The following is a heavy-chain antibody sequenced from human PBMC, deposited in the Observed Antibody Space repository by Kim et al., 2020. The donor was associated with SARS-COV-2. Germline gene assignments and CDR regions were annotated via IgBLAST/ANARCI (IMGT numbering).Heavy chain of an antibody. D-gene: IGHD3-10*01. V-gene: IGHV1-2*02. CDR1: GYTFTGYY. CDR3: AREGDGSGSYYISHYYYYGMDV. CDR2: INPNSGGT. J-gene: IGHJ6*02. Sequence: ASVKVSCKASGYTFTGYYMHWVRQAPGQGLEWMGWINPNSGGTNYAQKFQGRVTMTRDTSISTAYMELSRLRSDDTAVYYCAREGDGSGSYYISHYYYYGMDVWGQGTTVTVSS.